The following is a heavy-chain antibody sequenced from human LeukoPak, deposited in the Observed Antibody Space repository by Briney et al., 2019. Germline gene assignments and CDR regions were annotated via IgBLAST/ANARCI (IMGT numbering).Heavy chain of an antibody. D-gene: IGHD5-18*01. CDR1: GFTFSSYS. Sequence: GSLRLSCAASGFTFSSYSMSWVRQAPGKGVEWVSAISSSGGSTYYADSVKGRFTIYRDNSKNTLYLQMNSLRAEDRAVYYCAKDGYSYGLGMDVWGKGTTVTVS. V-gene: IGHV3-23*01. J-gene: IGHJ6*03. CDR3: AKDGYSYGLGMDV. CDR2: ISSSGGST.